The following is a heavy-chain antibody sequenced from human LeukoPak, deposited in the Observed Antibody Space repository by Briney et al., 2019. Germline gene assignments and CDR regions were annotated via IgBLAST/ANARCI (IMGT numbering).Heavy chain of an antibody. CDR1: GSSFTSYW. D-gene: IGHD4-17*01. CDR2: IYPGDSDT. CDR3: ARLSKTVTGFDI. Sequence: GESLQISCKGSGSSFTSYWIGWVRQMPGKGLEGMGIIYPGDSDTRYSPSFQGQVTISADKSSSTAYLQWSSLKASDTAMYYCARLSKTVTGFDIWGQGTMVTVSS. V-gene: IGHV5-51*01. J-gene: IGHJ3*02.